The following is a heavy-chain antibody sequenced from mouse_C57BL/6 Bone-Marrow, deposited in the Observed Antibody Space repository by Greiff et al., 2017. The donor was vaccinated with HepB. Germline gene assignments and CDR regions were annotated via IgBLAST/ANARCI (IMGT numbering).Heavy chain of an antibody. CDR1: GYTFTSYW. D-gene: IGHD1-1*01. Sequence: QVHVKQPGAELVKPGASVKLSCKASGYTFTSYWMQWVKQRPGQGLEWIGEIDPSDSYTNYNQKFKGKATLTVDTSSSTAYMQLSSLTSEDSAVYYCAPHYYGRGFDYWGQGTTLTVSS. J-gene: IGHJ2*01. V-gene: IGHV1-50*01. CDR2: IDPSDSYT. CDR3: APHYYGRGFDY.